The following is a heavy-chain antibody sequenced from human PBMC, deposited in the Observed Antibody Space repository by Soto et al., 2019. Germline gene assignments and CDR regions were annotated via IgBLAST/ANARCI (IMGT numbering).Heavy chain of an antibody. CDR2: IYPGDSDT. CDR1: GYSFSNYW. J-gene: IGHJ6*02. Sequence: GESLKISCKGSGYSFSNYWIGWVRQVPGKGLEWMGIIYPGDSDTRYSPSFQGQVTISADKSINTAYLQWSSLKASDTAMYYCARHLIGDEYSSSPAYYYYGMDVWGQGTTVTVSS. CDR3: ARHLIGDEYSSSPAYYYYGMDV. D-gene: IGHD6-6*01. V-gene: IGHV5-51*01.